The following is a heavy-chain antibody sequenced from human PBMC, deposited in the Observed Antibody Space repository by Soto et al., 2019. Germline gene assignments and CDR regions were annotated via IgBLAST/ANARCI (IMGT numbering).Heavy chain of an antibody. J-gene: IGHJ6*02. D-gene: IGHD6-13*01. Sequence: QVQLVQSGAEVKKPGSSVKVSCKASGGTFSSYTISWVRQAPGQGLEWMGRIIPILGIANYAQKFQGRVTITADKPTSTAYMELSSLRSEDTAVYYCARGIAAAGRSYYYYGMDVWGQGTTVTVSS. V-gene: IGHV1-69*02. CDR2: IIPILGIA. CDR1: GGTFSSYT. CDR3: ARGIAAAGRSYYYYGMDV.